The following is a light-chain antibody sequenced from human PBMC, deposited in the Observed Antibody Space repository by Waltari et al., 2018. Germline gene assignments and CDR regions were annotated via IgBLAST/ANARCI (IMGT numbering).Light chain of an antibody. V-gene: IGKV3-11*01. CDR1: QSVSSY. CDR3: QHRIDWPHT. Sequence: EIVLTQSPATLSLSPGERATLSCRASQSVSSYLGWYQQKPGQAPRLLIYEASNRATGIPARFSGSWSGTDFTLTISSLEPEDFAVYYCQHRIDWPHTFGQGTKLEIK. J-gene: IGKJ2*01. CDR2: EAS.